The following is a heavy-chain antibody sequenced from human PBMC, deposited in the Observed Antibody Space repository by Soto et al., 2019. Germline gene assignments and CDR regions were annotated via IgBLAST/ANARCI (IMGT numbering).Heavy chain of an antibody. Sequence: PSETLSLTCTVSGGSISSGGYYWSWIRQHPGKGLEWIGYIYYSGSTYYNPSLKSRVTISVDTSKNQFSLKLSSVTAADTAVYYCARESRGYCSSTSCYGNYYYYGMDVWGQGTTVTVSS. CDR2: IYYSGST. V-gene: IGHV4-31*03. CDR1: GGSISSGGYY. J-gene: IGHJ6*02. D-gene: IGHD2-2*01. CDR3: ARESRGYCSSTSCYGNYYYYGMDV.